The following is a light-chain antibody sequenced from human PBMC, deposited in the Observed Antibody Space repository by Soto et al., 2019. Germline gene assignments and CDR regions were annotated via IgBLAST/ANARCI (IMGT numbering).Light chain of an antibody. CDR3: SSYTSSSTLHV. V-gene: IGLV2-14*01. CDR2: DVS. Sequence: QSALTQPASVSGSPGQSITISCTGTSSDVGGYNYVSWYQQHPGKAPKLMIYDVSNRPSVVSNRFSGSKSGNTASLTISGLQAEDEADYYCSSYTSSSTLHVFGTGTKLTVL. J-gene: IGLJ1*01. CDR1: SSDVGGYNY.